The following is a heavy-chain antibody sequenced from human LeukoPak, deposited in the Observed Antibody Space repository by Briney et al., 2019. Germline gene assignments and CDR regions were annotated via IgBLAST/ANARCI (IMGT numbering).Heavy chain of an antibody. CDR2: ISSSSSYI. D-gene: IGHD5-12*01. Sequence: GGSLRLSCAASGFTFSDYSMNWVRQAPGKGLEWVSSISSSSSYIYYADSVKGRFTISRDNAKNSLYLQMNSLRAEDTAVYYCARGGYSGYDFDYWGQGTLVTVSS. CDR3: ARGGYSGYDFDY. V-gene: IGHV3-21*01. CDR1: GFTFSDYS. J-gene: IGHJ4*02.